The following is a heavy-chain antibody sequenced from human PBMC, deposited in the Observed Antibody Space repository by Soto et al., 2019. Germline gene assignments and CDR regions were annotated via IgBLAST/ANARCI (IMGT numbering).Heavy chain of an antibody. Sequence: HPGGALRLSCAASGFTFSSYGMHWVRQAPGKGLEWVAVIWYDGSNKYYADSVKGRFTISRDNSKNTLYLQMNSLRAEDTAVYYCARDGFRYDYIWGSYQNTPYNWFDPWGQGTLVTVSS. D-gene: IGHD3-16*02. V-gene: IGHV3-33*01. CDR3: ARDGFRYDYIWGSYQNTPYNWFDP. CDR2: IWYDGSNK. J-gene: IGHJ5*02. CDR1: GFTFSSYG.